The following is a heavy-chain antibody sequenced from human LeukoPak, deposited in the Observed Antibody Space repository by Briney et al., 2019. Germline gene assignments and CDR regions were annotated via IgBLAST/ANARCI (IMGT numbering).Heavy chain of an antibody. CDR2: IYYSGST. CDR1: GGSLSSSSFY. V-gene: IGHV4-39*01. J-gene: IGHJ4*02. D-gene: IGHD1-26*01. Sequence: PSETLSLTCTVSGGSLSSSSFYWGWIRQSPGKGLEWIGNIYYSGSTYYNPSLKSRVTMSVDTSKNQFSVKLSSVTAADTSVYYCARHGGGSYLYYIDYWGQGTLVTVSS. CDR3: ARHGGGSYLYYIDY.